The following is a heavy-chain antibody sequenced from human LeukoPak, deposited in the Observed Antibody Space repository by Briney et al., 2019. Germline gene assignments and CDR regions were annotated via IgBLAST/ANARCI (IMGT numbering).Heavy chain of an antibody. CDR3: ARHNQVTVTTSSYSYPMDV. J-gene: IGHJ6*02. V-gene: IGHV4-59*08. Sequence: SETLSLTCTVSGGSISSYYWSWIRQPPGKGLEWVAYIHYTGTTNYNPSRKSRLRISVETPKNQFSLQLSSVTAADTAVYYCARHNQVTVTTSSYSYPMDVWGQGTTVSVSS. CDR2: IHYTGTT. D-gene: IGHD4-11*01. CDR1: GGSISSYY.